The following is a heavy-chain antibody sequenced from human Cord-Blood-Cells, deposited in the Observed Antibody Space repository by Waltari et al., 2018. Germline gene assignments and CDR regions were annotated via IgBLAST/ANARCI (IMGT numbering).Heavy chain of an antibody. D-gene: IGHD3-3*01. CDR2: ISGSGGST. V-gene: IGHV3-23*01. CDR1: GFTFSSYA. CDR3: AKSGRITIFGVVNHYYYYMDV. J-gene: IGHJ6*03. Sequence: EVQLLESGGGLVQPGGSLRLSCAASGFTFSSYAMSWVRQAPGKGLEWVSAISGSGGSTYYADSVKCRFTISRDNSKNTLYLQMNSLRAEDTAVYYCAKSGRITIFGVVNHYYYYMDVWGKGTTVTVSS.